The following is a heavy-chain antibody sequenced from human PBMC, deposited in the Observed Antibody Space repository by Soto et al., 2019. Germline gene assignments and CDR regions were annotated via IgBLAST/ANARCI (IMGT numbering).Heavy chain of an antibody. CDR2: ISSSGSTI. J-gene: IGHJ6*02. Sequence: GGSLRLSCAASGSTFSDYYMSWIRQAPGKGLEWVSYISSSGSTIYYADSVKGRFTISRDNAKNSLYLQMNSLRAEDTAVYYRARAIVVVPAATLCFLDLYPTDYGMDVWGQGTTVTVS. D-gene: IGHD2-2*01. CDR3: ARAIVVVPAATLCFLDLYPTDYGMDV. V-gene: IGHV3-11*01. CDR1: GSTFSDYY.